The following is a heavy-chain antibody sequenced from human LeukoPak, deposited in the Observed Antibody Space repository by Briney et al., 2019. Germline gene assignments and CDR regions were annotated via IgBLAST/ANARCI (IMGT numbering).Heavy chain of an antibody. CDR1: GYSFTSYW. CDR3: ARRSYDFWSGYYPAEFDY. CDR2: IYPGDSDT. Sequence: GESLKISCKGSGYSFTSYWIGWVRQMPGKGLEWMGIIYPGDSDTRYSTSFQGQVTISADKSISTAYLQWSSLKASGTAMYYCARRSYDFWSGYYPAEFDYWGQGTLVTVSS. D-gene: IGHD3-3*01. V-gene: IGHV5-51*01. J-gene: IGHJ4*02.